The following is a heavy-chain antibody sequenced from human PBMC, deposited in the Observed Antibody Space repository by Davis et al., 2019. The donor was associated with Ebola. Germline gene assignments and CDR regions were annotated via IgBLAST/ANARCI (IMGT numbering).Heavy chain of an antibody. D-gene: IGHD2-8*01. CDR2: IRSGSGVM. Sequence: GESLKISCAASGFTFSDYSMQWVRQAPGKGLEWVSYIRSGSGVMYYRDSVKGRFTISRDDAKNSLYLQMNSLRHEETGVYYCAREREGRANTHVYDAFDMWGQGTTVTVSA. CDR1: GFTFSDYS. V-gene: IGHV3-48*02. J-gene: IGHJ3*02. CDR3: AREREGRANTHVYDAFDM.